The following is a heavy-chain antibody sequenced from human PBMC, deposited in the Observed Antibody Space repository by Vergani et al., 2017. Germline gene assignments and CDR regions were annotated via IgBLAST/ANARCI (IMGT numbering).Heavy chain of an antibody. CDR3: ARHKGQLVPGNYYYYYYMDV. D-gene: IGHD3-10*01. J-gene: IGHJ6*03. Sequence: QLQLQESDPGLVKPSETLSLTCTVSGGSIRSTFYYWGWIRQPPGKGLEWIGTIYYSGSTYYNPSLKSRVTISVDTSKNQFSLKLNSVTAADTAVYYCARHKGQLVPGNYYYYYYMDVWGKGITVTVSS. V-gene: IGHV4-39*01. CDR1: GGSIRSTFYY. CDR2: IYYSGST.